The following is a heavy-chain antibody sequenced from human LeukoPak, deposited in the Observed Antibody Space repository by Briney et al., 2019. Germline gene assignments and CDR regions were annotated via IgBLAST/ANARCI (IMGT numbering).Heavy chain of an antibody. J-gene: IGHJ4*02. CDR1: GYTFTSYG. D-gene: IGHD2-15*01. V-gene: IGHV1-18*01. Sequence: ASVKVSCKASGYTFTSYGISWVRQAPGQGLEWMGWISAYNGNTNYAQKFQGRVTMTRDTSISTAYMELSSLRSDDTAVYFCARVSAFCSGGSCYFDSWGQGTLVTVSS. CDR2: ISAYNGNT. CDR3: ARVSAFCSGGSCYFDS.